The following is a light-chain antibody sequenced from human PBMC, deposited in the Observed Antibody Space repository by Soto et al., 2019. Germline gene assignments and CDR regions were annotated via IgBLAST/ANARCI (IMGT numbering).Light chain of an antibody. J-gene: IGKJ1*01. CDR2: GAS. V-gene: IGKV3-15*01. CDR1: QSVSSN. Sequence: ELVMTQSPATLSVSPGARATLSCRASQSVSSNLAWYQQKPGQAPRLLIYGASTRATGIPARFSGSGSGTEFTLTINSLQSEDGAVYDGQQYNNWPRTFGQGTKVDIK. CDR3: QQYNNWPRT.